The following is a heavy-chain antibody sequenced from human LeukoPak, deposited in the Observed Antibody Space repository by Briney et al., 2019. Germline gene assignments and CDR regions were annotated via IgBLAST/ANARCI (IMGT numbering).Heavy chain of an antibody. Sequence: SETLSLTCTVSGGSISSSSYYWGWIRQPPGKGLEWIGSIYYSGSTYYNPSLKSRVTISVDTSKNQVSLKLISVTAADTAVYYCASAITLIVVVPFSLFDYWGQGTLVTVSS. CDR2: IYYSGST. CDR3: ASAITLIVVVPFSLFDY. J-gene: IGHJ4*02. CDR1: GGSISSSSYY. D-gene: IGHD3-22*01. V-gene: IGHV4-39*01.